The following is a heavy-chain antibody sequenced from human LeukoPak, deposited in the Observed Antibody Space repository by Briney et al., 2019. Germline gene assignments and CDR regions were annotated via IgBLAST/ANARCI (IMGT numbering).Heavy chain of an antibody. CDR1: GYTFTSYD. Sequence: ASVKVSCKASGYTFTSYDINWVRLATGQGLEWMGWMNPNSGNTGYAQKFQGRVTMTRNTSISTAYMELSSLRSEDTAVYYCARVERITIFGVVSYYFDYWGQGTLVTVSS. D-gene: IGHD3-3*01. CDR3: ARVERITIFGVVSYYFDY. CDR2: MNPNSGNT. J-gene: IGHJ4*02. V-gene: IGHV1-8*01.